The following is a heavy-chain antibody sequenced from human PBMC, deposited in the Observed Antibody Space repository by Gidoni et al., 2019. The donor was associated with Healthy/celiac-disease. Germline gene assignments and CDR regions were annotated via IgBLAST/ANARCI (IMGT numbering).Heavy chain of an antibody. D-gene: IGHD2-2*01. CDR2: ISWNGGKI. CDR3: AKDIGRGSAMYYFDY. J-gene: IGHJ4*02. CDR1: GFTFDDYA. V-gene: IGHV3-9*01. Sequence: EVQLVESGGGLVQPGRSLRLSCAASGFTFDDYAMHWVRQAPGKGLGWVSGISWNGGKIGYADSVKGRFTISRDNAKNSLYLQKNSLRAEDTALYYCAKDIGRGSAMYYFDYWGQGTLVTVSS.